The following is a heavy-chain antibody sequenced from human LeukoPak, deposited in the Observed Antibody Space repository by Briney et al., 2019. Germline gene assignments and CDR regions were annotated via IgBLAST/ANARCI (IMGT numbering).Heavy chain of an antibody. D-gene: IGHD6-13*01. CDR1: GFTFSSYG. Sequence: PGGSLRLSCAASGFTFSSYGMHWVRQAPGKGLEWVAVIWYDGSNKYYADSVKGRFTISRDNSKNTLYLQMNSLRAEDTAVYYCAAMIAAAGSNWFDPWGQGTLVAVSS. CDR2: IWYDGSNK. J-gene: IGHJ5*02. CDR3: AAMIAAAGSNWFDP. V-gene: IGHV3-33*01.